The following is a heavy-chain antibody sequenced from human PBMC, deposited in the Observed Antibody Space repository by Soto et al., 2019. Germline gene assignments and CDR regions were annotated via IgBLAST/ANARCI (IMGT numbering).Heavy chain of an antibody. CDR1: GFTFSSYG. Sequence: QVQLVESGGGVVQPGRSLRLSCAASGFTFSSYGMHWVRQAPGKGLEWVAVIWYDGSNKYYADSVKGRFTNSRDNSKNTLYLQMNSLRAEDTAVYYCARDGYCSGGSCYSVPVFDYWCQGTLVTVSS. D-gene: IGHD2-15*01. CDR2: IWYDGSNK. CDR3: ARDGYCSGGSCYSVPVFDY. J-gene: IGHJ4*02. V-gene: IGHV3-33*01.